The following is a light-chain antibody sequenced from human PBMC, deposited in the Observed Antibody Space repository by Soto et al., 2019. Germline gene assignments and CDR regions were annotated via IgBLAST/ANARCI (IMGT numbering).Light chain of an antibody. Sequence: DIVMTQSPATLSVSPGERATLSCRASQSIRNNLAWYQHKPGQAPRLLIYGASTGATGVPARFSGSGSGTDFTLTISRLEPEDFAVYYCQQCGSSPWTFGQGTKVDIK. CDR1: QSIRNN. CDR2: GAS. J-gene: IGKJ1*01. CDR3: QQCGSSPWT. V-gene: IGKV3-20*01.